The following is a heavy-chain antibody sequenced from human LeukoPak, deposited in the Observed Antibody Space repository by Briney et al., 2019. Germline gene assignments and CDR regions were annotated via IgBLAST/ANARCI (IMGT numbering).Heavy chain of an antibody. CDR3: ASYTDYGNFDY. J-gene: IGHJ4*02. CDR2: IYYSGST. Sequence: SETLSLTCTVSGGSISSSSYYWGWIRQPPGKGLEWIGSIYYSGSTYYNPSLKSRVTISVDTSKNQFSLKLSSVTAADTAVYYCASYTDYGNFDYWGQGTLVTVSS. CDR1: GGSISSSSYY. V-gene: IGHV4-39*01. D-gene: IGHD4-17*01.